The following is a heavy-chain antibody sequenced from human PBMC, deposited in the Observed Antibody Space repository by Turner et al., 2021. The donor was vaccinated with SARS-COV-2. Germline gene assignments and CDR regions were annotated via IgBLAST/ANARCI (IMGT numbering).Heavy chain of an antibody. V-gene: IGHV3-30-3*01. CDR1: GFTFSNYA. CDR2: ISYDGSNK. Sequence: QVQLVESGGGVVQPGRSLRLSCAASGFTFSNYAMHWVRQAPGKWLELVAVISYDGSNKYYADSVEGRFTISRDNSKNTLYLKMNSLRAEDTAVYYCARDRIIWDRGVYYYYGMDVWGQGTTVTVSS. J-gene: IGHJ6*02. CDR3: ARDRIIWDRGVYYYYGMDV. D-gene: IGHD1-26*01.